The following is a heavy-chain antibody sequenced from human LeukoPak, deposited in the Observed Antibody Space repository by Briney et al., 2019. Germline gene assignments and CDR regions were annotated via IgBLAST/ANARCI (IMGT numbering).Heavy chain of an antibody. CDR3: ARGVWFGEWRLGWNWFDP. CDR2: MNPNSGNT. D-gene: IGHD3-10*01. CDR1: GYTFTSYD. V-gene: IGHV1-8*01. Sequence: GASVKVSCKASGYTFTSYDINWVRQATGQGLEWMGWMNPNSGNTGYAQKFQGRVTMTRNTSISTAYVELSSLRSEDTAVYYCARGVWFGEWRLGWNWFDPWGQGTLVTVSS. J-gene: IGHJ5*02.